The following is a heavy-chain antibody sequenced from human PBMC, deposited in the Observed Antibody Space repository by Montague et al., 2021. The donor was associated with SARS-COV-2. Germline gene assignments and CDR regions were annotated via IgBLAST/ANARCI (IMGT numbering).Heavy chain of an antibody. CDR2: IDPSDSNT. CDR3: ATPDY. J-gene: IGHJ4*02. V-gene: IGHV5-10-1*01. Sequence: QSGAEVKKPGESLRISCKGSGYSFTTYWINWVRQMPGKGLEWMGKIDPSDSNTNYSPSFQGHDTISVDRSISTAYLQWRSLKASDTAMYYCATPDYWGQGTLVTVSP. CDR1: GYSFTTYW.